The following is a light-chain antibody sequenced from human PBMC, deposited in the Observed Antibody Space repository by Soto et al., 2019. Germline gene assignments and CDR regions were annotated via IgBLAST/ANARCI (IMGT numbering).Light chain of an antibody. CDR1: SSDVGRYNY. CDR2: EVT. CDR3: SSHAGSNPFYV. J-gene: IGLJ1*01. V-gene: IGLV2-8*01. Sequence: SALTQPPSASGSHGRSVTISCTGTSSDVGRYNYVSWYQQHPGKTPKLIIYEVTKRPSGVPDRFSASKSGNTASLTVSGLQAEDEADYYCSSHAGSNPFYVFGSGTKFTVL.